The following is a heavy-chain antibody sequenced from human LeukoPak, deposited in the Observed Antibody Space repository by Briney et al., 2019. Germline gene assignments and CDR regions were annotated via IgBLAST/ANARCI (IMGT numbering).Heavy chain of an antibody. CDR3: ARHVSGYPYNWFDP. J-gene: IGHJ5*02. Sequence: SETLSLTCAVYGGSFNGYYWSWIRQPPGKGLEWIGEINHSGSTNYNPSLKSRVTVSVDTSKNQFSLKLSSVTAADTAVYYCARHVSGYPYNWFDPWGQGTLVTVSS. V-gene: IGHV4-34*01. D-gene: IGHD3-22*01. CDR1: GGSFNGYY. CDR2: INHSGST.